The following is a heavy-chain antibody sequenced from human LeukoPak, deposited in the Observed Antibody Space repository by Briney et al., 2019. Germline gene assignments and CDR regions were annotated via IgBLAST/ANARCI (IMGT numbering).Heavy chain of an antibody. J-gene: IGHJ6*01. D-gene: IGHD4-11*01. CDR3: ARSYSNHLFGMDV. Sequence: TGGSLTLSCAASGFTVSSYYMTWVRQAPGKGLEWVSVIYSGGSTYYADSVKGRVAISRDNSKNTVFLQMNSVRAEDTAVYYCARSYSNHLFGMDVWGQGTTVTVSS. V-gene: IGHV3-66*01. CDR2: IYSGGST. CDR1: GFTVSSYY.